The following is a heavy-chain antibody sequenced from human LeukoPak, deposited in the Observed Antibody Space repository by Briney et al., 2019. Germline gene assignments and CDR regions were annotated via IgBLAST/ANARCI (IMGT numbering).Heavy chain of an antibody. V-gene: IGHV3-23*01. CDR1: GFTFSSYA. D-gene: IGHD6-19*01. Sequence: GGSLRLSCAASGFTFSSYAMSWVRQAPGKGLEWVSTVTGSSRSTYYADSMKGRFTISRDNSKNTLSLQMSSLRAEDTAIYYCARDTPLFAYGSGWSTNSFDFWGQGTLVTVSS. J-gene: IGHJ4*02. CDR2: VTGSSRST. CDR3: ARDTPLFAYGSGWSTNSFDF.